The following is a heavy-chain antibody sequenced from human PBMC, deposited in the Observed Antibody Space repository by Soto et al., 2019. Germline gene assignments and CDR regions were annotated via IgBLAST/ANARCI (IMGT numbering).Heavy chain of an antibody. Sequence: SETLSLTCAISGDSIGNFYWSWIRQPAGKGLESLGRLSASGRTNYSPSLQSRVTMSLDRSKNRFSLRLTSVSAADTAVYFCARGMGRYFDLWGRGTLVTV. D-gene: IGHD2-8*01. CDR2: LSASGRT. V-gene: IGHV4-4*07. CDR3: ARGMGRYFDL. CDR1: GDSIGNFY. J-gene: IGHJ2*01.